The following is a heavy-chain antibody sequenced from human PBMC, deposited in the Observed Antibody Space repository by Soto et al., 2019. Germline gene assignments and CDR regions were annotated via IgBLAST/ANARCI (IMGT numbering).Heavy chain of an antibody. CDR2: ISAYNGNT. V-gene: IGHV1-18*01. CDR3: ARDLRRISSGWNNWLDP. J-gene: IGHJ5*02. D-gene: IGHD6-19*01. Sequence: ASVKVSCKASGYTFTSYGISWVRQAPGQGLEWMGWISAYNGNTNYAQKLQGRVTMTTDTSTSTAYMELRSLRSDDTAVYYCARDLRRISSGWNNWLDPWGQGTLVTVSS. CDR1: GYTFTSYG.